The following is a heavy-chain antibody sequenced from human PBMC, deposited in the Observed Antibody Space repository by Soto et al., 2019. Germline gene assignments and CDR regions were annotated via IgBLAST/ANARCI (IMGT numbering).Heavy chain of an antibody. CDR2: IYHSGST. J-gene: IGHJ5*02. D-gene: IGHD1-1*01. V-gene: IGHV4-30-2*01. Sequence: QLQLQESGSGLVRPSQTLSLTCAVSGGSISSGGYSWNWIRQPPGKGLEWIGYIYHSGSTLYNPSPKSLVTISVDKSKHQFSLKLTSVTAADTAVYYCARDQLEGNWFDPWGQGTLVTVSS. CDR3: ARDQLEGNWFDP. CDR1: GGSISSGGYS.